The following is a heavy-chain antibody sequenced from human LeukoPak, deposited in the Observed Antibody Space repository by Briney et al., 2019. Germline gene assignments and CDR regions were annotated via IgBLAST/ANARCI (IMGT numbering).Heavy chain of an antibody. Sequence: SQTLSLTCAISGDSVSNNRASWGWIRQSPSRGLEWLGRTYYRSQWFEDYRPSVRSRITINPDTSKNQFSLQMNSVTPEDTAVYYCVRIRGLGLFDYWGQGTLVTVSS. J-gene: IGHJ4*02. CDR1: GDSVSNNRAS. V-gene: IGHV6-1*01. D-gene: IGHD1-26*01. CDR3: VRIRGLGLFDY. CDR2: TYYRSQWFE.